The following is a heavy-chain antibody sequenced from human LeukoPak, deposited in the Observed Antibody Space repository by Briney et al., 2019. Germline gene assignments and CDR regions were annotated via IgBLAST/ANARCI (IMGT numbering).Heavy chain of an antibody. D-gene: IGHD2-2*01. V-gene: IGHV4-34*01. CDR2: INHSGST. CDR1: GGSFSGYY. CDR3: ARGVVVPAATFDY. J-gene: IGHJ4*02. Sequence: SETLSLTCAAYGGSFSGYYWSWIRQPPGKGLEWIGEINHSGSTNYNPSLKSRVTISVDTSKNQFSLKLSSVTAADTAVYYCARGVVVPAATFDYWGQGTLVTVSS.